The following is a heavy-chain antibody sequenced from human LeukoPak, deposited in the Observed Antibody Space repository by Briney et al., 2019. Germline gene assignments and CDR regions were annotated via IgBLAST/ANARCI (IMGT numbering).Heavy chain of an antibody. CDR2: MNPNSGNT. CDR3: ARGLAVGQQYVLKYNWFDP. D-gene: IGHD2/OR15-2a*01. V-gene: IGHV1-8*01. CDR1: GYTFTSYD. Sequence: ASVKVSCKASGYTFTSYDINWVRQATGQGLEWMGWMNPNSGNTGYAQKFQGRVTMTRNTSISTAYMELSSLRSEDTAVYYCARGLAVGQQYVLKYNWFDPWGQGTLVTVSS. J-gene: IGHJ5*02.